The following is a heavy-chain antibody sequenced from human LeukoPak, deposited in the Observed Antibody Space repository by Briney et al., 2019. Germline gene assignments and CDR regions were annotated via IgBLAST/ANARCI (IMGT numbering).Heavy chain of an antibody. Sequence: GASLTVSCKASGYTFTSYYMHWVRQAPGQGLEWMGIINPSGGSTSYAQKFQGRVTMTRDTSTSTVYMELSSLRSEDTAVYYCAREFGQPNDAFDIWGQGTMVTVSS. CDR1: GYTFTSYY. CDR2: INPSGGST. J-gene: IGHJ3*02. D-gene: IGHD3-10*01. V-gene: IGHV1-46*01. CDR3: AREFGQPNDAFDI.